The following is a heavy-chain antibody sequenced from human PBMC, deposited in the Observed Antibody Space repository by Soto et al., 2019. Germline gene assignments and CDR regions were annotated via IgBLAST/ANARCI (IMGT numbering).Heavy chain of an antibody. CDR2: IIPILGIA. CDR3: ARNPYYDILTGYYPIWFGP. D-gene: IGHD3-9*01. CDR1: GGTFSSYT. J-gene: IGHJ5*02. Sequence: ASVKVSCKASGGTFSSYTISWVRQAPGQGLEWMGRIIPILGIANYAQKFQGRVTITADKSTSTAYMELSSLRSEDTAVYYCARNPYYDILTGYYPIWFGPWGQGTLVTVSS. V-gene: IGHV1-69*02.